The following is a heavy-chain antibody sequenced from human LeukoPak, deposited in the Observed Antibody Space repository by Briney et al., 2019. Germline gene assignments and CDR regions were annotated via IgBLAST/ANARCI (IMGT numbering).Heavy chain of an antibody. Sequence: GGSLRLSCAAPGFTFSSYEMNCVRQAPGKGLEWVSYISRSGGSIYYADSVKGRFTISRDNAKNSLYLQMNSLRAEDTAVYYCARDLGDYGDYWGQGTLVTVSS. CDR2: ISRSGGSI. J-gene: IGHJ4*02. CDR1: GFTFSSYE. V-gene: IGHV3-48*03. CDR3: ARDLGDYGDY.